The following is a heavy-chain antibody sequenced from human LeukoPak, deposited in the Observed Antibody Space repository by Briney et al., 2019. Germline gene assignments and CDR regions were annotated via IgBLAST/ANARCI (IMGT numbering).Heavy chain of an antibody. V-gene: IGHV4-34*01. CDR1: GGSFSDYY. Sequence: PSETLSITCAVYGGSFSDYYWSCIRQPPGKGLEWIGEISHSGITKYNPSLKSRVTISVDTSKNQFSLKLNSVTAADTAVYYCASFRWAIGFENWGQGTLVTVSS. D-gene: IGHD3-22*01. J-gene: IGHJ4*02. CDR3: ASFRWAIGFEN. CDR2: ISHSGIT.